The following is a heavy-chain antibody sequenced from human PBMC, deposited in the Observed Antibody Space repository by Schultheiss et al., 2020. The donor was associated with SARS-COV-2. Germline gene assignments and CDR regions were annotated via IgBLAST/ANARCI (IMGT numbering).Heavy chain of an antibody. J-gene: IGHJ4*02. CDR1: GFTFSSYP. CDR3: ARHCTSTSCYGGFDY. Sequence: GGSLRLSCAASGFTFSSYPMHWVRQAPGKGLEWVAVISYDGSNKYYADSVKGRFTISRDNSKSTLYLQMNSLRAEDTAVYYCARHCTSTSCYGGFDYWGQGTLVTVSS. CDR2: ISYDGSNK. D-gene: IGHD2-2*01. V-gene: IGHV3-30*07.